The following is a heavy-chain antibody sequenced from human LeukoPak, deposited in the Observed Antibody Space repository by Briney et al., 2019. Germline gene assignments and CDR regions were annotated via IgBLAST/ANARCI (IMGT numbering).Heavy chain of an antibody. V-gene: IGHV1-18*01. Sequence: ASVKVSCKASGYTVTSYGISWVRQAPGQGLEWMGWISGYDGYTKYAQKLQDRVTMATETSTSTTYMELRSLRSDDTAVYYCARGTIAVTATTRGDYWGQGTLVTVSP. CDR2: ISGYDGYT. CDR1: GYTVTSYG. D-gene: IGHD2-15*01. CDR3: ARGTIAVTATTRGDY. J-gene: IGHJ4*02.